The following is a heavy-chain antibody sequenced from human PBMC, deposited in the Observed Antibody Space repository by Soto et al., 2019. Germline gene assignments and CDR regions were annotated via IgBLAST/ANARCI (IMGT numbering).Heavy chain of an antibody. CDR1: GDSISSGGYY. CDR3: ARLTWELADY. J-gene: IGHJ4*02. Sequence: QVQLHESGPGLVKPSQTLSLTCTVSGDSISSGGYYWSWIRQPPGKGLEWIGYIYHDGSTYYNPSLKSRVTMSVDTSKNQFSLNLRSVTAADTAVYYCARLTWELADYWGQGTLVIVSS. V-gene: IGHV4-31*03. D-gene: IGHD1-26*01. CDR2: IYHDGST.